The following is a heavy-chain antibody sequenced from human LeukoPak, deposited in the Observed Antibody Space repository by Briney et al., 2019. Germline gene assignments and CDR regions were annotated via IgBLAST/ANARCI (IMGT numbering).Heavy chain of an antibody. CDR1: GASISSYY. J-gene: IGHJ2*01. Sequence: SETLSLTCTVSGASISSYYWSWIRQSPGKGLEWIGYISDSGSANYNPSLKSRVTISLDTSKNQFSLKVTSVTAADTAMYYCARPRTTESIFGIVIPYWYFDLWGRGTLVTVSS. V-gene: IGHV4-59*01. D-gene: IGHD3-3*01. CDR2: ISDSGSA. CDR3: ARPRTTESIFGIVIPYWYFDL.